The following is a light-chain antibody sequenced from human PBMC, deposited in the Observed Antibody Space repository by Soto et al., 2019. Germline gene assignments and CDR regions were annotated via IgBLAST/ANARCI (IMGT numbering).Light chain of an antibody. J-gene: IGKJ1*01. V-gene: IGKV1-6*01. CDR2: AAS. CDR1: QGIKND. CDR3: LQDYSYPRT. Sequence: AIQMTQSPSSLSASVGDRVTITCRAIQGIKNDLSWYQQKPGKAPKILVYAASTLQSGVPSRFSGSGSGTDFTLAISSLQPEDFANYYCLQDYSYPRTFGQGTRVEIK.